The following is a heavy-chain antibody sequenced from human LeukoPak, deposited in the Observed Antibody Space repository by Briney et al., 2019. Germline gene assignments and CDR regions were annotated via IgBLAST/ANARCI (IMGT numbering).Heavy chain of an antibody. CDR1: GGSISSYY. Sequence: SETLSLTCTVSGGSISSYYWSWIRQPPGKGLEWIGYIYYSGSTNYNPSLKSRVTISVDTSKKQFSLKLSSVTAADTAVYYCAGSGSYYMLDYWGQGTLVTVSS. V-gene: IGHV4-59*01. CDR3: AGSGSYYMLDY. D-gene: IGHD1-26*01. J-gene: IGHJ4*02. CDR2: IYYSGST.